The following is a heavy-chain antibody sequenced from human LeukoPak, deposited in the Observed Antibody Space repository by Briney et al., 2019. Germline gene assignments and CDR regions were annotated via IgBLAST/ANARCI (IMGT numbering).Heavy chain of an antibody. CDR2: ISYDGSNK. J-gene: IGHJ4*02. CDR1: GFTFSSYA. D-gene: IGHD3-22*01. Sequence: AGGSLRLSCAASGFTFSSYAMHWVRQAPGKGLEWVAVISYDGSNKYYADAVKGRFTISRDNSKNTLYLHMNSLRAEDTAVYYCARGYYYDSGTAFSTGYWGQGTLVTVSS. V-gene: IGHV3-30-3*01. CDR3: ARGYYYDSGTAFSTGY.